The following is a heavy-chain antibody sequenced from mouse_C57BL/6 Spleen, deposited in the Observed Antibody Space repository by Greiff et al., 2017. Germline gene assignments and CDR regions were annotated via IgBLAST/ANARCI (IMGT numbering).Heavy chain of an antibody. Sequence: VQLQQSGAELAKPGASVKLSCKASGYTFTSYWMHWVKQRPGQGLEWIGYINPSSGYTKSNQKFKDKATLTADKSSSTAYMQLSSLTYDDSAVYYCARAEYDYCFAYWGQGTLVTVSA. D-gene: IGHD2-4*01. CDR3: ARAEYDYCFAY. V-gene: IGHV1-7*01. J-gene: IGHJ3*01. CDR2: INPSSGYT. CDR1: GYTFTSYW.